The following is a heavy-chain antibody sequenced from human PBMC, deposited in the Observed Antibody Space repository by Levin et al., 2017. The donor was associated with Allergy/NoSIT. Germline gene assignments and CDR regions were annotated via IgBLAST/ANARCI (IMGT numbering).Heavy chain of an antibody. J-gene: IGHJ4*02. D-gene: IGHD3-22*01. CDR2: ISSSSSTI. CDR1: GFTFSSYS. Sequence: GGSLRLSCAASGFTFSSYSMNWVRQAPGKGLEWVSYISSSSSTIYYADSVKGRFTISRDNAKNSLYLQMNSLRDEDTAVYYCAGNYYDSSGYYYPPLSWGQGTLVTVSS. CDR3: AGNYYDSSGYYYPPLS. V-gene: IGHV3-48*02.